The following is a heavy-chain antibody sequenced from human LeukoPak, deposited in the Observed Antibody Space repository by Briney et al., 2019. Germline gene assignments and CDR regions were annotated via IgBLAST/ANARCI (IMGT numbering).Heavy chain of an antibody. V-gene: IGHV3-53*05. CDR1: GFTVSASD. Sequence: GGSLRLSCTASGFTVSASDMNWVRQAPGKGLEWVSIIYNSGNTFYADSVKGRFTISRDISKNTLHLQMNSLRPDDTAVYYCARGGMMDSGAYFESWGQGTLVTASS. CDR3: ARGGMMDSGAYFES. J-gene: IGHJ4*02. D-gene: IGHD1-26*01. CDR2: IYNSGNT.